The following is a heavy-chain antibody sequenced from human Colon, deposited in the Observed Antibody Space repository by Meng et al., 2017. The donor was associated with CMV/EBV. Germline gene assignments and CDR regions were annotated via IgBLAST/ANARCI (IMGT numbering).Heavy chain of an antibody. Sequence: SETLSLTCTVSGGSISSSSYYWGWIRQPPGKGLEWIGSIYYSGSTYYNPSLKSRVTISVDTSKNQFSRKLSSVTAADTAVYYCARLWPYYYDSSNYYYYGMDVWGQGTTVTVSS. D-gene: IGHD3-22*01. V-gene: IGHV4-39*01. CDR2: IYYSGST. CDR1: GGSISSSSYY. J-gene: IGHJ6*02. CDR3: ARLWPYYYDSSNYYYYGMDV.